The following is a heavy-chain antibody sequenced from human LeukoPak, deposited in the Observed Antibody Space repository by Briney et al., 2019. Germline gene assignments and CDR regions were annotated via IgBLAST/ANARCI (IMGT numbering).Heavy chain of an antibody. CDR1: GGSISSGSYY. D-gene: IGHD5-12*01. Sequence: ASETLSLTCTVSGGSISSGSYYWSWIRQPAGKGLEWIGRIYTSGSTNYNPSLKSRVTISVDTSKNQFSLKLSSVTAADTAVYYCARWKRGFGYSGYDWDYYYYYMDVWGKGTTVTISS. CDR3: ARWKRGFGYSGYDWDYYYYYMDV. J-gene: IGHJ6*03. CDR2: IYTSGST. V-gene: IGHV4-61*02.